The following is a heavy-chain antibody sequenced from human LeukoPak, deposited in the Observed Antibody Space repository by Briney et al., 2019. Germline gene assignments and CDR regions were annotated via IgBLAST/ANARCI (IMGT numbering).Heavy chain of an antibody. D-gene: IGHD5-24*01. CDR1: GGSFSGYY. Sequence: SETLSLTCAVYGGSFSGYYWSWIRQPPGKGLEWIGEINHSGSTNYNPSLKSRVTISVETSKNQFSLKLSSVTAADTAVYYCARLLPRWLQPDYWGQGTLVTVSS. J-gene: IGHJ4*02. V-gene: IGHV4-34*01. CDR3: ARLLPRWLQPDY. CDR2: INHSGST.